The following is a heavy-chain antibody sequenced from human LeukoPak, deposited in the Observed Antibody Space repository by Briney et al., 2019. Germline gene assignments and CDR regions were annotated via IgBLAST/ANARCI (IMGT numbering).Heavy chain of an antibody. D-gene: IGHD3-22*01. CDR2: INHSGST. V-gene: IGHV4-34*01. CDR1: GGSFSGYC. Sequence: SETLSLTCAVYGGSFSGYCWSWIRQPPGKGLEWIGEINHSGSTNYNPSLKSRVTISVDTTKNQFSLKLSSVTAADTAVYYCARGYYYDSSGHQAWGQGTLVTVSS. CDR3: ARGYYYDSSGHQA. J-gene: IGHJ5*02.